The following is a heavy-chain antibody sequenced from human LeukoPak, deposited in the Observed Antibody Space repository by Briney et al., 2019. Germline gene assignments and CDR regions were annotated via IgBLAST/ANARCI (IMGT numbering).Heavy chain of an antibody. CDR1: GGSISSSSYY. CDR3: ARWLSHKIDSNGYLDY. V-gene: IGHV4-39*01. D-gene: IGHD3-16*02. Sequence: SESLSLTCTVSGGSISSSSYYWGWIRQPPGKGLEWIGSIYYSGSTYYNPSLKSRVTISVDTSKNQFSLKLSSVTAADTAVYYCARWLSHKIDSNGYLDYWGQGTLVTVSS. CDR2: IYYSGST. J-gene: IGHJ4*02.